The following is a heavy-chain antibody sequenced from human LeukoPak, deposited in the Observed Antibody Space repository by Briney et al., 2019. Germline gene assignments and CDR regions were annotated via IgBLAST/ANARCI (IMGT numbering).Heavy chain of an antibody. J-gene: IGHJ4*02. D-gene: IGHD3-22*01. CDR3: ARAAYYYDSSGYYFDY. Sequence: SVKVSCKASGGTFSSYTISWVRQAPGQGLEWLGRIIPILGIANYAQKFQGRVTITADKSTSTAYMELSSLKSEDTAVYYCARAAYYYDSSGYYFDYWGQGTLVTVSS. V-gene: IGHV1-69*02. CDR2: IIPILGIA. CDR1: GGTFSSYT.